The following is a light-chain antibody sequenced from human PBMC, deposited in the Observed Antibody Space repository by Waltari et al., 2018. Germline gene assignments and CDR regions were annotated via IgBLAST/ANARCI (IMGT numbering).Light chain of an antibody. V-gene: IGLV3-9*01. J-gene: IGLJ2*01. Sequence: SYDLTQALSVSVALGQTARISCEGDNIGTKNLHWYQKKPGQAPLLVIYRDNNRPSGIPERFSGSNSGNTATLIISRAQAGDEADYYCQVWDRSKEFFGGGTKLTVL. CDR1: NIGTKN. CDR2: RDN. CDR3: QVWDRSKEF.